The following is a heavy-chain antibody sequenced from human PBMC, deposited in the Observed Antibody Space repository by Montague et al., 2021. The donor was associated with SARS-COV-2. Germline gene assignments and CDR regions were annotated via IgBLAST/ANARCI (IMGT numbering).Heavy chain of an antibody. J-gene: IGHJ4*01. CDR2: IYYSGST. D-gene: IGHD3-10*01. Sequence: SETLSLTCTVSGGSISSSSYYWGWIRQPPGKGLEWIGSIYYSGSTYYNPSLKSRVTISVDTSKNRFSLKLSSVTAADTAVYYCARREDYYGSGSYPNWGHGTLVTVSS. V-gene: IGHV4-39*01. CDR1: GGSISSSSYY. CDR3: ARREDYYGSGSYPN.